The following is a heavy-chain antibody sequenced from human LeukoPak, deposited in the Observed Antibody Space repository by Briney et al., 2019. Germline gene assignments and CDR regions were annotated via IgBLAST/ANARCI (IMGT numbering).Heavy chain of an antibody. J-gene: IGHJ3*02. CDR1: GFTFSNYW. Sequence: GGSLRLSCVASGFTFSNYWMHWVRQPPGKGLEWVSSISGSSSYINYADSVKGRFTISRDNAQNSLFLQLNSLRAEDTAVYYCARDPYSSGWYKDAFDIWGQGTMVTVSS. CDR2: ISGSSSYI. CDR3: ARDPYSSGWYKDAFDI. V-gene: IGHV3-21*01. D-gene: IGHD6-19*01.